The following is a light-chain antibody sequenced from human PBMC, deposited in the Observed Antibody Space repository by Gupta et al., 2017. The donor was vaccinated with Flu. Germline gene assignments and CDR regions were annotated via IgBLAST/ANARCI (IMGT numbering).Light chain of an antibody. CDR2: DVT. Sequence: QSALTQPASVSGSRGQSITISCTGTSSDIGRFDYVSCYQQLPDKAPKLIIYDVTTRPSGISSRFSGSKSGNTASLTISGLHAEDEADYYCSSYSDSFTRYVFGTGTKVTV. CDR3: SSYSDSFTRYV. CDR1: SSDIGRFDY. V-gene: IGLV2-14*03. J-gene: IGLJ1*01.